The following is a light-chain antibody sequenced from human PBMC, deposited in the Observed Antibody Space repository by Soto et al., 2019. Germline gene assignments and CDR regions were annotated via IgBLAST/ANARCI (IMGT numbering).Light chain of an antibody. CDR2: WAS. CDR3: QQYYSSPWT. V-gene: IGKV4-1*01. J-gene: IGKJ1*01. Sequence: DIVMTQSPDSLAVSLGERATINCKSSQSVLYGSTNRNYLAWFQQRPGQPPRLLIYWASTRESGVPDRFSGSGSGTDFTLTINSLQAEDVAVYFCQQYYSSPWTFGQGTKVEIK. CDR1: QSVLYGSTNRNY.